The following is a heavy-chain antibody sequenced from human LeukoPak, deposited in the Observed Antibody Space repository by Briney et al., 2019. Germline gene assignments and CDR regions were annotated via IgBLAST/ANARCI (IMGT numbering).Heavy chain of an antibody. CDR2: IRSYSSYI. J-gene: IGHJ6*03. CDR1: GFTFDIYN. D-gene: IGHD2-21*01. Sequence: PGGSLRLSCAASGFTFDIYNFNWVRQAPGKGLEWVATIRSYSSYIHYADSVEGRFITSRDDAKKSMYLQMNSLRVEDTAVYFCARYSEVYYYVDVWGTGTTVTVSS. CDR3: ARYSEVYYYVDV. V-gene: IGHV3-21*01.